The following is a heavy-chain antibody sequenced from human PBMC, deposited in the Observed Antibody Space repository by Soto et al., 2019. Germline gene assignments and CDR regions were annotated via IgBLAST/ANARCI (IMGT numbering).Heavy chain of an antibody. CDR1: GAALNSGNYY. V-gene: IGHV4-31*03. D-gene: IGHD2-21*01. Sequence: PSETLSLTCSVSGAALNSGNYYWSWFRQVPGKGLEWIGHIYVTGAVDYNPPLRDRITISQDTSERQFSLNLRLVTAADTAVYYCARLRIATNNYKWFDPWGQGTLVTVSS. CDR2: IYVTGAV. J-gene: IGHJ5*02. CDR3: ARLRIATNNYKWFDP.